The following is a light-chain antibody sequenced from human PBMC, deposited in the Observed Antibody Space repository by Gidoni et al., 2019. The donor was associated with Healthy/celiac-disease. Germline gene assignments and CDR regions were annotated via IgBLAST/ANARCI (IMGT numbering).Light chain of an antibody. CDR1: QSISSW. CDR2: DAS. CDR3: QQYNSYPIT. J-gene: IGKJ5*01. V-gene: IGKV1-5*01. Sequence: DIQMTQSPSTLSASVGDRVTITCRASQSISSWFAWYQQKPGKAPKLLIYDASSLESGVPSRFRGSGSGTEFTLTISSLQPDDFATYYCQQYNSYPITFGQGTRLEIK.